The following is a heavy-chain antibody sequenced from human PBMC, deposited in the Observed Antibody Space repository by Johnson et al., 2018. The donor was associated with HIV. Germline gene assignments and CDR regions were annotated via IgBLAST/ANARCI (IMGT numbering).Heavy chain of an antibody. CDR3: ARETRGSSWFDAFDI. CDR1: GFTFSSYW. D-gene: IGHD6-13*01. V-gene: IGHV3-7*01. CDR2: MKQDGSEK. J-gene: IGHJ3*02. Sequence: EVQLVESGGGLVQPGGSLRLSCAASGFTFSSYWMSWVRQAPGKGLEWVANMKQDGSEKYYVDSVKGRFTISRDNTKNSLYLQMNSLRAEDTAVYYCARETRGSSWFDAFDIWGQGTMVTVSS.